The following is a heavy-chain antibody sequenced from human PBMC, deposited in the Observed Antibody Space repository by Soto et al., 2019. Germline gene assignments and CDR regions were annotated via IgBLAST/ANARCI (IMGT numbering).Heavy chain of an antibody. D-gene: IGHD1-1*01. Sequence: GGSLRLSCAASGFTFSSYWMHWVRQAPGKGLVWVSRINSDGSSTSYADSVKGRFTISRDNAKNTLYLQMNSLRAEDTAVYYCASHQFWNDAFDIWGQGTMVTVS. V-gene: IGHV3-74*01. J-gene: IGHJ3*02. CDR1: GFTFSSYW. CDR2: INSDGSST. CDR3: ASHQFWNDAFDI.